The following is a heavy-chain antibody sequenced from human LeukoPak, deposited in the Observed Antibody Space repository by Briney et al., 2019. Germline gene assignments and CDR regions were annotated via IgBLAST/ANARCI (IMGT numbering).Heavy chain of an antibody. D-gene: IGHD6-6*01. V-gene: IGHV4-38-2*01. CDR3: ARRPYYYYYMDV. Sequence: SETLSLTCAVSGYSISSDYYWGWIRLPPGQGLEWIGTIYHSGSAYYNPSLKSRVTLLVDTSNNQFSLRLSSVTATDTAVYYCARRPYYYYYMDVWGKGTTVTVSS. CDR1: GYSISSDYY. J-gene: IGHJ6*03. CDR2: IYHSGSA.